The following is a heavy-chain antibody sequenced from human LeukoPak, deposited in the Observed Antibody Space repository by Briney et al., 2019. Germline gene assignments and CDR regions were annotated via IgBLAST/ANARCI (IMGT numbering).Heavy chain of an antibody. D-gene: IGHD4-17*01. CDR1: GYTFTSYTFTSYD. Sequence: ASVKVSCKASGYTFTSYTFTSYDLNWVRQATGQGLEWMGWMNPNSGNTGYAQKFQGRVTMTRNTSITTAYMELSSLRSEDTAVYYCASGSTVTTLGDWGQGTLVTVSS. J-gene: IGHJ4*02. CDR3: ASGSTVTTLGD. V-gene: IGHV1-8*01. CDR2: MNPNSGNT.